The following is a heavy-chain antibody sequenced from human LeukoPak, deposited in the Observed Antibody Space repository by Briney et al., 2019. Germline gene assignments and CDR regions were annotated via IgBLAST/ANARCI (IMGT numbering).Heavy chain of an antibody. CDR2: ISSRSSYI. D-gene: IGHD3-9*01. CDR3: AKGGVLRYFDWTYYYYMDV. V-gene: IGHV3-21*04. J-gene: IGHJ6*03. Sequence: GGSLRLSCAASGFTFSTYTMNWVRQAPGKGLEWVSSISSRSSYIYYADSVKGRFTISRDNAKNSLYLQMNSLRTEDTALYYCAKGGVLRYFDWTYYYYMDVWGKGTTVTISS. CDR1: GFTFSTYT.